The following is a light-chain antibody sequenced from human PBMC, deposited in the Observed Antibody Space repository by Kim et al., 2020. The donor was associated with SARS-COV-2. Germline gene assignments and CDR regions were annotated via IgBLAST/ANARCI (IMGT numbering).Light chain of an antibody. V-gene: IGLV1-47*01. CDR1: TSNVAVNN. Sequence: GQIFTISCSGSTSNVAVNNVYWYQQLPGTAPRLLIYKNNQRPSRVPDRFSASKSGTSASLAISGLRSEDEADYYCAGWDDRLSGPVFGGGTQLTVL. J-gene: IGLJ3*02. CDR3: AGWDDRLSGPV. CDR2: KNN.